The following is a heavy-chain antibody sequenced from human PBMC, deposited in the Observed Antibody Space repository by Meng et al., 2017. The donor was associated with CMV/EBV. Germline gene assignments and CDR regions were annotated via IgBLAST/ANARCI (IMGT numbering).Heavy chain of an antibody. V-gene: IGHV3-21*01. D-gene: IGHD2-2*02. J-gene: IGHJ6*02. CDR1: GFTFSSYS. CDR3: ARDRYCSSTSCYTYYYYGMDV. Sequence: GESLKISCAASGFTFSSYSMNWVRQAPGKGLEWVSSISSSSYIYYADSVKGRFTISRDNAKNSVYLQMNSLRAEDTAVYYCARDRYCSSTSCYTYYYYGMDVWGQGTTVTVSS. CDR2: ISSSSYI.